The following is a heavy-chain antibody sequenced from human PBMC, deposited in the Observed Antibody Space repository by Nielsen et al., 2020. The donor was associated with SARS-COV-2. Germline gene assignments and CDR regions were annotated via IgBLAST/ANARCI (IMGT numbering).Heavy chain of an antibody. V-gene: IGHV3-53*01. D-gene: IGHD3-3*01. CDR2: IYSGGST. CDR3: ARVAPLRFEGFDY. J-gene: IGHJ4*02. Sequence: GGSLRLSCAASGFTVSSNYMSWVRQAPGKGLEWVSVIYSGGSTYYADSVKGRFTISRDNSKNTLYLQMNSLRAEDTAVYYCARVAPLRFEGFDYWGRGTLVTVSS. CDR1: GFTVSSNY.